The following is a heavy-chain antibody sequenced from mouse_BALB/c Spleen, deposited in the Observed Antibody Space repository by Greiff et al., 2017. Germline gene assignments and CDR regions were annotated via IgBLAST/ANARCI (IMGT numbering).Heavy chain of an antibody. Sequence: VQLQQPGAELVRPGASVKLSCKASGYTFTSYWINWVKQRPGQGLEWIGNIYPSDSYTNYNQKFKDKATLTVDKSSSTAYMQLSSPTSEDSAVYYCTRDGKGAMDYWGQGTSVTVSS. V-gene: IGHV1-69*02. CDR3: TRDGKGAMDY. CDR2: IYPSDSYT. J-gene: IGHJ4*01. CDR1: GYTFTSYW. D-gene: IGHD2-1*01.